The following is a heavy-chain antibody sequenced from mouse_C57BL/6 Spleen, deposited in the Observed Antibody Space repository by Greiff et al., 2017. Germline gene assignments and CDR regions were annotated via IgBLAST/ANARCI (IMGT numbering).Heavy chain of an antibody. V-gene: IGHV3-6*01. CDR2: ISYDGSN. J-gene: IGHJ4*01. CDR3: AAYYSNDRVYYAMDY. CDR1: GYSITSGYY. D-gene: IGHD2-5*01. Sequence: EVQLQQSGPGLVKPSQSLSLTCSVTGYSITSGYYWNWIRQFPGNKLEWMGYISYDGSNNYNPSLKNRISITRDTSKNQFFLKLNSVTTEDTATYYCAAYYSNDRVYYAMDYWGQGTSVTVSS.